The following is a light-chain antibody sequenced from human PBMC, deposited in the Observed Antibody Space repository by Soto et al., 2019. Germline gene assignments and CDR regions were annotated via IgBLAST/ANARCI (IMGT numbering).Light chain of an antibody. Sequence: IVLPRSTATLSLSPGYISALSWRCSQSVSSSYLAWYQQKPGQAARLLIYGASSRATGIPDRFSGSGSGTDFTLIITSLEPEDFVVYYCQNRSNWPPTFGQGTRLEIK. CDR2: GAS. CDR1: QSVSSSY. J-gene: IGKJ5*01. CDR3: QNRSNWPPT. V-gene: IGKV3D-20*02.